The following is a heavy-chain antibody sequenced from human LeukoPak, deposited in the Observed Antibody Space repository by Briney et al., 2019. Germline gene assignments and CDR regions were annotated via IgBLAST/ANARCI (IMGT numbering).Heavy chain of an antibody. Sequence: GSLRLSCAASGFTFSTYWMSWVRQAPGKGLEWMANIKQDGSERYYMASVKGRFTISRHNDKNSLYLQMNSLRAEDTAMYYCARDSAGNDYWGQGTLVTVSS. CDR2: IKQDGSER. CDR1: GFTFSTYW. D-gene: IGHD6-13*01. J-gene: IGHJ4*02. CDR3: ARDSAGNDY. V-gene: IGHV3-7*01.